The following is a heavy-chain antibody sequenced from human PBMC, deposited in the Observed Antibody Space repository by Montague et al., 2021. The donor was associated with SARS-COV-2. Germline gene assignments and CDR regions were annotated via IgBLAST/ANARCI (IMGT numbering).Heavy chain of an antibody. Sequence: SEILSLTCAVHGTSFSGYYWNWIRQPPGKGLEWTGEINHGGSTKYSPSLKSRLTISADTSKNQFSLKLTPVAAADTAVYYCARLRDGVVPSPILGVGPYYSYYYMDVWGRGTTVTVSS. CDR2: INHGGST. J-gene: IGHJ6*03. V-gene: IGHV4-34*01. CDR1: GTSFSGYY. CDR3: ARLRDGVVPSPILGVGPYYSYYYMDV. D-gene: IGHD3-10*01.